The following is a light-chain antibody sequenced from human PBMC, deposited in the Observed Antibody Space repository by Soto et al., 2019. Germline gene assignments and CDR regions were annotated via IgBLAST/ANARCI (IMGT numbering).Light chain of an antibody. V-gene: IGKV3-20*01. Sequence: EIVLTQSPATLSLSPGERATLSCRASQSVSSYLAWYQQKPGQAPRLLIYGASSRATGIPDRFSGGGSGTDFTLTISRLEPEDFAVYYCQQYGSSPITFGQGTRLEIK. J-gene: IGKJ5*01. CDR3: QQYGSSPIT. CDR1: QSVSSY. CDR2: GAS.